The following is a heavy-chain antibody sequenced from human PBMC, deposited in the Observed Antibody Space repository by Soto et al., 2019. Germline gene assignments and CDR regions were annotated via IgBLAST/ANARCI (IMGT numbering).Heavy chain of an antibody. D-gene: IGHD4-4*01. CDR2: INAGNGNT. CDR1: GYTFTSYA. J-gene: IGHJ6*02. CDR3: ASSYSNYALIDYYYYGTDV. V-gene: IGHV1-3*01. Sequence: QVQLVQSGAEVKKPGASVKVSCKASGYTFTSYAMHWVRQAPGQRLEWMGWINAGNGNTKYSQKFQGRVTITRDTSASTAYMELSSLRSEDTAVYYCASSYSNYALIDYYYYGTDVWGQGTTVTVSS.